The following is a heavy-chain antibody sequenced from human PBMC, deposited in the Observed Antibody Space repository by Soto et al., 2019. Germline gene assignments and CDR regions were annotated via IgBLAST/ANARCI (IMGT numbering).Heavy chain of an antibody. Sequence: PGGSQRLSCAASGFTFRSYARSWVRQAPGKGLGWVSAISGSGGSTYYADSVKGRFTISRDNSKNTLYLQMNSLRAEDTAVYYCAKRRVPSSIAARPPLDYWGQGTLVTVSS. CDR2: ISGSGGST. D-gene: IGHD6-6*01. J-gene: IGHJ4*02. CDR3: AKRRVPSSIAARPPLDY. V-gene: IGHV3-23*01. CDR1: GFTFRSYA.